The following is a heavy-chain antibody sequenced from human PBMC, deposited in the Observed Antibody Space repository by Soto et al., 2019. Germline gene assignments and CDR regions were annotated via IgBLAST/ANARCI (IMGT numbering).Heavy chain of an antibody. CDR3: ARVKVVDYYGMDV. J-gene: IGHJ6*02. D-gene: IGHD2-15*01. Sequence: SETLSLTCAVSGGSISSTNWWSWVRQPPGKGLEWIGEIYHSGSTNYNPSLKSRVTISVDKSKNQFSLKLSSATAADTAVYYCARVKVVDYYGMDVWGQGTTVTVSS. CDR1: GGSISSTNW. CDR2: IYHSGST. V-gene: IGHV4-4*02.